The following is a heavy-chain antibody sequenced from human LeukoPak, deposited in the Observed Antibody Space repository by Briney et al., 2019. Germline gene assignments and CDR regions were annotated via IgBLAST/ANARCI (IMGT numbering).Heavy chain of an antibody. CDR3: ARDTRTGYSSSWYGGGFDY. D-gene: IGHD6-13*01. V-gene: IGHV3-21*01. CDR2: ISSSSSYI. J-gene: IGHJ4*02. CDR1: GFTFSSYG. Sequence: PGGSLRLSCAASGFTFSSYGMNWVRQAPGKGLEWVSSISSSSSYIYYADSVKGRFTISRDNAKNSLYLQMNSLRAEDTAVYYCARDTRTGYSSSWYGGGFDYWGQGTLVTVSS.